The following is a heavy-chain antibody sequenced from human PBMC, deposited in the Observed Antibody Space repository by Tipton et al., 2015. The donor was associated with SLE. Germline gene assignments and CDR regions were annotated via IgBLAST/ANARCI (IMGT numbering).Heavy chain of an antibody. D-gene: IGHD6-19*01. Sequence: QVQLVQSGAEVKKPGASVKVSCKASGYTFINFYIHWVRQAPGQGLEWMGIINPRGGTTTYAQKFQGRVSMTRDTPASTLYIQLSSLRFEDTAVYYCARGLTVAGNDYWGQGTLVTVSA. CDR1: GYTFINFY. CDR2: INPRGGTT. CDR3: ARGLTVAGNDY. V-gene: IGHV1-46*01. J-gene: IGHJ4*02.